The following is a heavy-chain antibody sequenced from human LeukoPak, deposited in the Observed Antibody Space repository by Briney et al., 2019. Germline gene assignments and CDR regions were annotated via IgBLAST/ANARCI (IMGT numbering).Heavy chain of an antibody. V-gene: IGHV3-30*18. Sequence: PGGSLRLSCSASGFTFSRYDMHWVRQAPGKGLEWVAVISYDGSNKYYADSVKGRFTISRDNSKNTLYLQMNSLRAEDTAVYYCAKILPDTVTADYWGQGTLVTVSS. J-gene: IGHJ4*02. CDR3: AKILPDTVTADY. D-gene: IGHD4-11*01. CDR2: ISYDGSNK. CDR1: GFTFSRYD.